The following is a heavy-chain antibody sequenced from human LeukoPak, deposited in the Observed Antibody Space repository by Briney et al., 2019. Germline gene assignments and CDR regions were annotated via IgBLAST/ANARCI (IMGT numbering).Heavy chain of an antibody. J-gene: IGHJ4*02. V-gene: IGHV1-58*02. CDR2: IVVGSGNT. CDR1: GFTFTSSA. CDR3: AVGYSYGYSFDY. D-gene: IGHD5-18*01. Sequence: ASVKVSCKASGFTFTSSAMQWVRQARGQRLEWIGWIVVGSGNTNYAQKFQERVTITRDMSTSTAYMELSSLRSEDTAVYCCAVGYSYGYSFDYWGQGTLVTASS.